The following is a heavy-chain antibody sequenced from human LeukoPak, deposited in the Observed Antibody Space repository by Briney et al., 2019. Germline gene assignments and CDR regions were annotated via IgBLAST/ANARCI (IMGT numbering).Heavy chain of an antibody. J-gene: IGHJ3*02. Sequence: PSETLSLTCTVSGGSISSYYWSWIRQPPGKGLEWIGYIYYSGSTNYNPSLKSRVTISVDTSKNQFSLKLSSMTAADTAVYYCARSPSDYYDSSGYYLEGAFDIWGQGTMVTVSS. D-gene: IGHD3-22*01. CDR1: GGSISSYY. V-gene: IGHV4-59*08. CDR2: IYYSGST. CDR3: ARSPSDYYDSSGYYLEGAFDI.